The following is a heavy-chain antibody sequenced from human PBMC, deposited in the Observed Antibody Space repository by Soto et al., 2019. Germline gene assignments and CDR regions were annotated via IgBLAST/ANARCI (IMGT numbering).Heavy chain of an antibody. V-gene: IGHV4-59*08. Sequence: ETLSLTCSFSGDSVTSHYLTWIRQSPEKGLEWIGYMHYTGFSHYNPSLKSRLTISVDRSKNQFTLQLTSVTAADTAVYYCARHHDSGYDWGSFDYWGQGTLVTVSS. J-gene: IGHJ4*02. D-gene: IGHD5-12*01. CDR2: MHYTGFS. CDR3: ARHHDSGYDWGSFDY. CDR1: GDSVTSHY.